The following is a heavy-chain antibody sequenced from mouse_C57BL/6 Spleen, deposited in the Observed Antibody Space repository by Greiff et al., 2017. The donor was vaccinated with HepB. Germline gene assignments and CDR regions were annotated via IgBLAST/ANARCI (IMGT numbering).Heavy chain of an antibody. J-gene: IGHJ4*01. CDR3: ARPLYAMDY. D-gene: IGHD6-1*01. CDR2: ISSGSSTI. CDR1: GFTFSDYG. Sequence: VQLKESGGGLVKPGGSLKLSCAASGFTFSDYGMHWVRQAPEKGLEWVAYISSGSSTIYYADTVKGRFTISRDNAKNTLFLQMTSLRSEDTAMYYCARPLYAMDYWGQGTSVTVSS. V-gene: IGHV5-17*01.